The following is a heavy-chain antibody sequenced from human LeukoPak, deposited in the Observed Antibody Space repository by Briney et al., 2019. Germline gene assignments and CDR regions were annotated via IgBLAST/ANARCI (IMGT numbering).Heavy chain of an antibody. CDR1: GGSFSGYY. CDR3: ARDSGFYDFWSGYFPLYYYYGMDV. CDR2: INHSGST. V-gene: IGHV4-34*01. Sequence: PSETLSLTCAVYGGSFSGYYWSWIRQPPGKGLEWIGEINHSGSTNYNPSLKSRVTISVDTSKNQFSLKLSSVTAADTAVYYCARDSGFYDFWSGYFPLYYYYGMDVWGQGTTVTVSS. D-gene: IGHD3-3*01. J-gene: IGHJ6*02.